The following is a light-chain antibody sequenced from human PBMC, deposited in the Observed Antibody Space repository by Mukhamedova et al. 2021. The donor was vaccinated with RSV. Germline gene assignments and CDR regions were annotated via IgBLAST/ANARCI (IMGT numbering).Light chain of an antibody. CDR3: QQYANLPT. CDR2: DAS. J-gene: IGKJ3*01. V-gene: IGKV1-33*01. Sequence: WYQRRVHGKAPKLLIYDASNLEAGVPSRFSGSGSGTDFTLTISSLQPEDIATYYCQQYANLPTFGPGTKVDIK.